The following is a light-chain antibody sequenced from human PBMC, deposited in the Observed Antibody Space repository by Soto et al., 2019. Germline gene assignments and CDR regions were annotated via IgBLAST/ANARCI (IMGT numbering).Light chain of an antibody. V-gene: IGKV4-1*01. CDR1: QSVLYNSNNKIY. CDR3: QQYYSTPWT. J-gene: IGKJ1*01. CDR2: WAS. Sequence: DIVMTQSPDSLAVYLGERATINCKSSQSVLYNSNNKIYLAWYQHKPGQPPKLLIYWASTRESGVPDRFSGSGSGTDFTLTISSLQAEDVAVYYCQQYYSTPWTFGQGTKVDIK.